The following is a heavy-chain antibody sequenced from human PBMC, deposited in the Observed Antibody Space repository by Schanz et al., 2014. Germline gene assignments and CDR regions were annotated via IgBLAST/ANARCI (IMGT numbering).Heavy chain of an antibody. V-gene: IGHV3-23*01. Sequence: VHLLESGGGLVEPGGSLRLSCAASGFSFSSYAMGWVRQARGKGLEWVSAMNESHSTIYYADSVRGRFTISRDNAENTLFLQMNSLRAEDTAVYYCARKVVATIGGYYDNWGQGTLVIVSS. CDR1: GFSFSSYA. D-gene: IGHD5-12*01. CDR2: MNESHSTI. J-gene: IGHJ4*02. CDR3: ARKVVATIGGYYDN.